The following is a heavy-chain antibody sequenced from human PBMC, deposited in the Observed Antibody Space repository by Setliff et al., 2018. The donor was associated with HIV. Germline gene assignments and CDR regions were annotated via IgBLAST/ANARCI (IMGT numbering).Heavy chain of an antibody. J-gene: IGHJ6*02. D-gene: IGHD3-3*01. V-gene: IGHV4-4*02. Sequence: SETLSLTCAVSGGSISSNWWGWVRQSPGKGLEWIGEIYHSGSTHYNPSLQSRVTISVDKSKSQFSLKLSSATAADTAVYYCARRLQFLEFLHGVGGLDVWGQGTAVTVSS. CDR3: ARRLQFLEFLHGVGGLDV. CDR2: IYHSGST. CDR1: GGSISSNW.